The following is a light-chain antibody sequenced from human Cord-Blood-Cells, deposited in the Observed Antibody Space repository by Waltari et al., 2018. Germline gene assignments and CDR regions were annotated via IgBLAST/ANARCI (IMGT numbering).Light chain of an antibody. Sequence: DIQMTQSPSSLSASVGDIVTITCRASQILSSYLTWYQQKPGEAPKLLIYAASSLQSGVPSRFSGSGSGTDFTLTISSLQPEDFATYYCQQSYSTPRPFGQGTKVELK. CDR1: QILSSY. V-gene: IGKV1-39*01. J-gene: IGKJ1*01. CDR2: AAS. CDR3: QQSYSTPRP.